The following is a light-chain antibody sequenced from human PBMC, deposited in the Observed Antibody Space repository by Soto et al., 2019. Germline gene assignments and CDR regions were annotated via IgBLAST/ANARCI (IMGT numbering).Light chain of an antibody. J-gene: IGKJ2*01. CDR2: AAS. CDR1: QSISSY. V-gene: IGKV1-39*01. CDR3: QQSYSTPPGT. Sequence: DIQMTQSPSSLSASVGDRVTITCRASQSISSYLNWYQQKPWKAPKLLIYAASSLPSGVPSRFSGSGSGTDFTLTISSLQPEDFATYYCQQSYSTPPGTFGQGTKLEIK.